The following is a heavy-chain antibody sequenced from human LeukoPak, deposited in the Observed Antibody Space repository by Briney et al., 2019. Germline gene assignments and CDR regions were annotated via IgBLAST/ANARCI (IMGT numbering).Heavy chain of an antibody. V-gene: IGHV1-69*13. CDR3: ARRVILPSADYFDY. CDR2: IIPMFGPA. CDR1: GYTFTSYY. J-gene: IGHJ4*02. D-gene: IGHD3-3*02. Sequence: SVKVSCKASGYTFTSYYMHWVRQAPGQGLEWMGGIIPMFGPANYAQIFQGRVTITADESTTTAYMELSSLRSEDTAVYYCARRVILPSADYFDYWGQGTLVTVSS.